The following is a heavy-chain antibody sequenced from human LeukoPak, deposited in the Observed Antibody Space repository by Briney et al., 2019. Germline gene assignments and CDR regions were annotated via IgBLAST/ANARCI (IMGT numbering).Heavy chain of an antibody. D-gene: IGHD6-19*01. V-gene: IGHV3-74*01. Sequence: PGGSLRLSCAASGFTFSSYWMHWVRQAPGKGLVWVSRINSDGSSTSYADSVKSRFTISRDNSKNTLYLQMNSLRAEDTAVYYCAKDRYSSGWCFDYWGQGTLVTVSS. CDR1: GFTFSSYW. CDR2: INSDGSST. J-gene: IGHJ4*02. CDR3: AKDRYSSGWCFDY.